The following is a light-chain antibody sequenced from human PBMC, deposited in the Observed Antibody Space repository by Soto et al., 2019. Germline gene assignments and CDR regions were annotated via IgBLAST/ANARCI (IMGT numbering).Light chain of an antibody. J-gene: IGKJ4*01. V-gene: IGKV3-11*01. CDR1: QTISSY. CDR2: DAS. Sequence: EIALTXSPXXXXLSPGERATVSCRASQTISSYLAWYQQKPGQPPRLLIYDASNRATGIPARFSGSGSGTDFTLTISSLEPEDFAIYYCQQRSNWLTFGGGTKVEIK. CDR3: QQRSNWLT.